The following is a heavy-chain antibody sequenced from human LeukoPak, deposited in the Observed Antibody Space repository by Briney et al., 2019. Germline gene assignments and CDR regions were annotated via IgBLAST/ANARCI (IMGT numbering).Heavy chain of an antibody. V-gene: IGHV3-48*03. D-gene: IGHD5-12*01. CDR2: ISSSGRSI. CDR3: AKEDIAGNGFPFDS. J-gene: IGHJ4*02. CDR1: GFSFNIYE. Sequence: PGGSLRLSCAASGFSFNIYEMNWVRQAPGKGPEWISYISSSGRSIYYADSVKGRFTISRDNAKNSVYLQMNSLRVEDTAIYYYAKEDIAGNGFPFDSWGQGTMVTVSS.